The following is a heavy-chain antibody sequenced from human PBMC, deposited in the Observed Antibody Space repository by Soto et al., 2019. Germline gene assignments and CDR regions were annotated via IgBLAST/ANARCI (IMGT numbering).Heavy chain of an antibody. D-gene: IGHD1-7*01. V-gene: IGHV3-21*01. CDR3: ARGPKELTSNFDY. J-gene: IGHJ4*02. CDR2: ISSTTNYI. Sequence: CGCMRLSCAACGLSFSRYSMNGVRQAQGKGLAWVYPISSTTNYIYYSYSMKGRFTVSRDNAKNSVYLEMNSLIAEDTAVYYCARGPKELTSNFDYWDQPTLLTFSS. CDR1: GLSFSRYS.